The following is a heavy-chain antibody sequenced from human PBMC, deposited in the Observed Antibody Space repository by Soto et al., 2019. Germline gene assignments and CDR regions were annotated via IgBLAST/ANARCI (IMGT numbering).Heavy chain of an antibody. Sequence: SVKVSCKASGGTFSSYAISWVRQAPGQGLEWMGGIIPIFGTANYAQKFQGRVTITADESTSTAYMELSSLRSEDTAVYYCARDLGPYDILTGPLGYWGQGTLVTVSS. V-gene: IGHV1-69*13. J-gene: IGHJ4*02. CDR2: IIPIFGTA. D-gene: IGHD3-9*01. CDR3: ARDLGPYDILTGPLGY. CDR1: GGTFSSYA.